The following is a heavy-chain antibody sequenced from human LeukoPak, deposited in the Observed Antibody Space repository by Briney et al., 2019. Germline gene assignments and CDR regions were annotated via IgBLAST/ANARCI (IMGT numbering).Heavy chain of an antibody. J-gene: IGHJ4*02. V-gene: IGHV3-23*01. Sequence: PGGSLRLSCAASGFTFSSYAMSWVRQASGKGLEWVSVISNSAGSTFYADSVKGRFTISRDNSKNTLYLQMNSLRAEDTAVYYCAKRASGSGTSLYYFDYWGQGTLVTVSS. CDR3: AKRASGSGTSLYYFDY. CDR1: GFTFSSYA. CDR2: ISNSAGST. D-gene: IGHD3-10*01.